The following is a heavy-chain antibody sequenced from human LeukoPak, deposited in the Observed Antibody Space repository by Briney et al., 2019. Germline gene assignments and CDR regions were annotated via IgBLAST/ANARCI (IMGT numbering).Heavy chain of an antibody. CDR2: IYYSGST. CDR3: ARRRLQWLVRHDAFDI. Sequence: SETLSLTCTVSGGSISSYYWSWIRQPPGRGLEWIGYIYYSGSTNYNPSLKSRVTISVDTSKNQFSLKLSSVTAADTAVYYCARRRLQWLVRHDAFDICGQGTMVTVSS. V-gene: IGHV4-59*08. CDR1: GGSISSYY. J-gene: IGHJ3*02. D-gene: IGHD6-19*01.